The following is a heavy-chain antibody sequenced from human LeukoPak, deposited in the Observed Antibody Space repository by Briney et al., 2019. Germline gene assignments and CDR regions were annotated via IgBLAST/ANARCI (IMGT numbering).Heavy chain of an antibody. D-gene: IGHD3-10*01. CDR2: INPNSGGT. CDR1: GYTFTDYY. Sequence: GASVKVSCKASGYTFTDYYMHWVRQAPGQGLEWMGWINPNSGGTNYAQKFQGRVTMTRDTSISTSYMELSWLRSDDTAVYYCARGGSGSQYNCLDPWGHGTLVTVSS. J-gene: IGHJ5*02. CDR3: ARGGSGSQYNCLDP. V-gene: IGHV1-2*02.